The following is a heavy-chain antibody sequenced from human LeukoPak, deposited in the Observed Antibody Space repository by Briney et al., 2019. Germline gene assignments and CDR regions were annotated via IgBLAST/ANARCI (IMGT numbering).Heavy chain of an antibody. J-gene: IGHJ6*04. CDR3: AKNSDV. D-gene: IGHD4-23*01. CDR1: GITFSSYA. CDR2: ISVSGSST. Sequence: GESLRLSCAASGITFSSYAMGWVRQAPGKGLEWVSAISVSGSSTDYADPVKGRFTISRDNSKSTLYLQMNSLRAEDTAVYYCAKNSDVWGKGTTVTVSS. V-gene: IGHV3-23*01.